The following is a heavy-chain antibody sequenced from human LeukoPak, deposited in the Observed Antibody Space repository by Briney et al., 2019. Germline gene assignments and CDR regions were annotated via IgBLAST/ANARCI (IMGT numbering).Heavy chain of an antibody. Sequence: PSETLSLTCTVSGGSISTYYWSWIRQPPGQGLEWIGYIFYTGSTYYNPSLKSRVTISVDTSKSQFSLKLSSVTAAYTGVYYCARGGYSGSYYVMDVWGQGTTVTVSS. J-gene: IGHJ6*02. D-gene: IGHD1-26*01. CDR1: GGSISTYY. CDR3: ARGGYSGSYYVMDV. CDR2: IFYTGST. V-gene: IGHV4-59*01.